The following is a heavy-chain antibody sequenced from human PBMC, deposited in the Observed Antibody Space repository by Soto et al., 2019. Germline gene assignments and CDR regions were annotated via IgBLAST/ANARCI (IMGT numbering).Heavy chain of an antibody. V-gene: IGHV3-30*18. D-gene: IGHD3-22*01. CDR3: AKHMDDSGYFYVEGADH. J-gene: IGHJ4*02. CDR1: GFTFGRYA. Sequence: GSLRLSCVASGFTFGRYAMHWVRQPPGRGLEWVAVISYTGANTYYVGSVRGRFTISRDNSKNTLYLQMNSLRAEDTAMYYCAKHMDDSGYFYVEGADHWGQGTLVTVSS. CDR2: ISYTGANT.